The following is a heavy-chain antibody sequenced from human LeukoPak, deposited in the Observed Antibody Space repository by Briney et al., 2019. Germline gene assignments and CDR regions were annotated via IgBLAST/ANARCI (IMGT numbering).Heavy chain of an antibody. V-gene: IGHV4-34*01. CDR2: INHSGST. CDR1: GGSFSGYY. J-gene: IGHJ3*02. CDR3: ARLVKTYYDFWSGYQTGAFDI. Sequence: PETLSLTCAVYGGSFSGYYWSWIRQPPGKGLEWIGEINHSGSTNYNPSLKSRVTISLDTSKNQFSLKLSSVTAAGTAVYYCARLVKTYYDFWSGYQTGAFDIWGQGTMVTVSS. D-gene: IGHD3-3*01.